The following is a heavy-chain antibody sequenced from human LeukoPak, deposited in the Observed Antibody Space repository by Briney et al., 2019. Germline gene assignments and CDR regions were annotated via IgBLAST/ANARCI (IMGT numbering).Heavy chain of an antibody. CDR3: AREDSGSYYNFYYFYMDV. J-gene: IGHJ6*03. CDR2: IETSGNT. Sequence: SETLSLTCTVSGGSISSYYWSWIRQPAGKGLEWIGRIETSGNTNYKPSLKSRVTMSVDTSKNQFSLSLSSVTAADTAVYYCAREDSGSYYNFYYFYMDVWGKGTTVTISS. V-gene: IGHV4-4*07. CDR1: GGSISSYY. D-gene: IGHD3-10*01.